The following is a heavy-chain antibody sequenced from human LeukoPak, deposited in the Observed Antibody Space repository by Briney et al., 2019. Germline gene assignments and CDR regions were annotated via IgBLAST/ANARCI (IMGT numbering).Heavy chain of an antibody. CDR3: ASTVTSPPPHYYYYYMDV. CDR2: IYTSGST. D-gene: IGHD4-11*01. CDR1: GGSISSGSYY. V-gene: IGHV4-61*02. Sequence: SETLSLTCTVSGGSISSGSYYWSWIRQPAGKGLEWIGRIYTSGSTNYNPSLKSRVTISVDTSKNQFSLKLSSVTAADTAVYYFASTVTSPPPHYYYYYMDVWGKGTTVTVSS. J-gene: IGHJ6*03.